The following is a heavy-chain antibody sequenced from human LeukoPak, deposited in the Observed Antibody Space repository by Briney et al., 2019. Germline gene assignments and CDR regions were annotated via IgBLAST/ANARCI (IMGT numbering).Heavy chain of an antibody. V-gene: IGHV3-33*06. CDR3: AKAPNRAPPGLSVRGMDV. CDR2: VWYDGSQK. Sequence: GKSLRLSCAASGFIFTKYGMHWVRQAPGKGLEWVAVVWYDGSQKHYADSVKGRFTISRDNSKNTLYLQMNGLRAEDTAVYYCAKAPNRAPPGLSVRGMDVWGQGTTVTVSS. D-gene: IGHD3-10*01. CDR1: GFIFTKYG. J-gene: IGHJ6*02.